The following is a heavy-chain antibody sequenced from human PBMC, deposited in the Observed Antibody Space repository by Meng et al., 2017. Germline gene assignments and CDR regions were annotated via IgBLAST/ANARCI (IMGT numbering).Heavy chain of an antibody. CDR3: ARDPNHGDPGVRDF. CDR2: ISSSSSYI. D-gene: IGHD4-17*01. CDR1: GFTFSSYS. Sequence: GESLKISCAASGFTFSSYSMNWVRQAPGKGLEWVSSISSSSSYIYYADSVKGRFTISRDNVKNSLYLQINSLRAEDTAVYYCARDPNHGDPGVRDFWGQGTLVTVSS. V-gene: IGHV3-21*01. J-gene: IGHJ4*02.